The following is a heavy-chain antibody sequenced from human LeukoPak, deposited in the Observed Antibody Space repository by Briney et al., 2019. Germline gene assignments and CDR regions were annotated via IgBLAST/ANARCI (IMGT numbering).Heavy chain of an antibody. CDR1: GFTFSSYA. V-gene: IGHV3-23*01. CDR3: AKNAREPTI. Sequence: GGSLRLSCAVSGFTFSSYAMNWVRQAPGKGLEWVSSISSGGDSTNYADSVKGRFTISRDNSKNTLYLQMNSLKAEDSALYYCAKNAREPTIWGQGTMVTVSS. CDR2: ISSGGDST. D-gene: IGHD1-26*01. J-gene: IGHJ3*01.